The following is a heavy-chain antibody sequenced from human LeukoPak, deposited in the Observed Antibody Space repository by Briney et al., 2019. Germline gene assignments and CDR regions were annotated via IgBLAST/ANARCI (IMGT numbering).Heavy chain of an antibody. D-gene: IGHD2-21*01. J-gene: IGHJ3*02. V-gene: IGHV4-31*03. CDR1: CVSISSDKYY. Sequence: SETLSLTCTVPCVSISSDKYYWSWIRQRPSKGLERIVYMYYSGSTSYNPSLKSRVSISLGTPKNQFSLKLTSVTAADTAVYYCATPYCGTISCLDVFDIWGQGTMVTVSS. CDR3: ATPYCGTISCLDVFDI. CDR2: MYYSGST.